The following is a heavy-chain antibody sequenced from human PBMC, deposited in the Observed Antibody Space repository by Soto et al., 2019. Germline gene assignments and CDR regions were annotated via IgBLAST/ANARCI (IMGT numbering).Heavy chain of an antibody. CDR3: ARFVFWSGYSSSLVRSDYYGMDV. CDR2: IYYSGST. V-gene: IGHV4-30-4*01. D-gene: IGHD3-3*01. Sequence: NPSETLSLTCTVSGGSISSGDYYWSWIRQPPGKGLEWIGYIYYSGSTYYNPSLKSRVTISVDTSKNQFSLKLSSVTAADTAVYYCARFVFWSGYSSSLVRSDYYGMDVWGQGTTVTVSS. J-gene: IGHJ6*02. CDR1: GGSISSGDYY.